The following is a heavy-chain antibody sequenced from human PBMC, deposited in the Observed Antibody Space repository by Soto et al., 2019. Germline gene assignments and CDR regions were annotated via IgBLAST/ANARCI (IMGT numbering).Heavy chain of an antibody. J-gene: IGHJ4*02. V-gene: IGHV3-7*04. Sequence: EVQLVESGGGLVQPGGSLRLSCAASGFTFGSYWMSWVRQAPGQGLEWVANIKSDGSEKLYVDSVKGRFTISRDNAKNSLYLQMNSLRVEDTAVYYCARVMSYDVSDYWGQGILVTVSS. D-gene: IGHD3-3*01. CDR2: IKSDGSEK. CDR1: GFTFGSYW. CDR3: ARVMSYDVSDY.